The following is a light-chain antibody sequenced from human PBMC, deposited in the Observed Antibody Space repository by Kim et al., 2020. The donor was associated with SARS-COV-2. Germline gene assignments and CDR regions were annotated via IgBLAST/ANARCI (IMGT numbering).Light chain of an antibody. J-gene: IGLJ1*01. V-gene: IGLV4-69*01. CDR1: SGKSRPA. CDR3: QTWGTGIRV. Sequence: SVKRTCTLSSGKSRPAIARHQQLPGKGPRYLIKLHSDGSRRKGDGLLDRFSGCSSGAERYLTISRLQSEDEADYYCQTWGTGIRVFGTGTKVTVL. CDR2: LHSDGSR.